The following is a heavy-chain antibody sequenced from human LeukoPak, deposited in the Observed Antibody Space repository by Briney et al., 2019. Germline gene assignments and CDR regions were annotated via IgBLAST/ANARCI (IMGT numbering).Heavy chain of an antibody. D-gene: IGHD3-22*01. J-gene: IGHJ5*02. Sequence: GESLKISCKGSGYSFTSYWIDWVRQMPGKGLELMGIIYPGDSDTRYSPSFQGQVTISADKSISTAYLQWSSLKASDTAMYYCASRGYYDSSGQYNWFDPWGQGTLVTVSS. CDR1: GYSFTSYW. CDR2: IYPGDSDT. V-gene: IGHV5-51*01. CDR3: ASRGYYDSSGQYNWFDP.